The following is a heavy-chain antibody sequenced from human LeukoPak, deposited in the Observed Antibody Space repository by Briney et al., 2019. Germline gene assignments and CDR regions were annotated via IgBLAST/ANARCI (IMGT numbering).Heavy chain of an antibody. Sequence: GGSLRLSCAASELTFSSYGMRWVRQAPGKGLEWVSGINESGSRTYYADSVKGRFTISRDNSKNTVYLQMINLRAEDTALYYCAKPLTAATGTDFDYWGQGTLVTVSS. V-gene: IGHV3-23*01. D-gene: IGHD6-13*01. CDR3: AKPLTAATGTDFDY. J-gene: IGHJ4*02. CDR2: INESGSRT. CDR1: ELTFSSYG.